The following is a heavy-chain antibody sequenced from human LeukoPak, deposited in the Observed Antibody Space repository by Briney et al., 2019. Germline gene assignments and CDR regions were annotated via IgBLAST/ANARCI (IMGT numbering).Heavy chain of an antibody. J-gene: IGHJ4*02. CDR2: IYYSGST. D-gene: IGHD2-2*01. V-gene: IGHV4-39*01. Sequence: PSETLSLTCSVSGGSITSSSYYWGWIRQPPGKGLEWIGSIYYSGSTYYNPSLKSRVTISVDTSKNQFSLKLSSVTAADTAVYYCARPDCSSGNCYWLYWGQGSLVTVSS. CDR1: GGSITSSSYY. CDR3: ARPDCSSGNCYWLY.